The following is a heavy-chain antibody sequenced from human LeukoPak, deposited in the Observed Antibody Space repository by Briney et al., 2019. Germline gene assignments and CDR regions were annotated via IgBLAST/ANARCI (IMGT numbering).Heavy chain of an antibody. J-gene: IGHJ4*02. D-gene: IGHD3-22*01. V-gene: IGHV1-2*02. CDR1: GYTFTGYY. Sequence: ASVKVSCEASGYTFTGYYMHWVRQAPGQGLEWMGWTNPNSGGTNYAQKFQGRVTMTRDTSISTAYMELSRLRSDDTAVYYCARDPYDSSGYYFPDYWGQGTLVTVSS. CDR2: TNPNSGGT. CDR3: ARDPYDSSGYYFPDY.